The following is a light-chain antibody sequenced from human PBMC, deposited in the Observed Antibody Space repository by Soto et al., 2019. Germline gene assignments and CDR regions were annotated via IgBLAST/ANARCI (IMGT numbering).Light chain of an antibody. V-gene: IGKV1-39*01. Sequence: DIQITQSPSSLSASVGDRVTITGRASQSISSYLNWYQQKPGKVPKLLIYAASSLQGGVPSRFSGSGSGTDFTLTISSLQPEDFATYYCQQSFSAPWTFGQGTKVDIK. CDR1: QSISSY. J-gene: IGKJ1*01. CDR2: AAS. CDR3: QQSFSAPWT.